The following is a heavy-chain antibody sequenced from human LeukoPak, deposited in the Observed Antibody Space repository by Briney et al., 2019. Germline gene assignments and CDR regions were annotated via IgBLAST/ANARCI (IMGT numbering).Heavy chain of an antibody. CDR2: MNPNSGNT. V-gene: IGHV1-8*01. CDR3: ASGGSVVVTAIDY. D-gene: IGHD2-21*02. J-gene: IGHJ4*02. Sequence: ASVKVSCKASGYTFTSYDINWVRQAPGQGLEWMGWMNPNSGNTGYAQKFQGRVTMTRNTSISTAYMELSSLRSEDTAVYYCASGGSVVVTAIDYWGQGTLVTVSS. CDR1: GYTFTSYD.